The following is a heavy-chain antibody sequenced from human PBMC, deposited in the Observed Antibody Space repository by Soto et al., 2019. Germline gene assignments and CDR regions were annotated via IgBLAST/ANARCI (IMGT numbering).Heavy chain of an antibody. V-gene: IGHV1-46*01. D-gene: IGHD6-13*01. Sequence: ASVKVACKASGYTVTSYYMDGVRQAHGQRLEWMGMINPSGGNTSYSQKFQGRVTITRDTSASTAYMELSSLRSEDTAVYYCARVGSIAAAANFDYWGQGTLVTVSS. J-gene: IGHJ4*02. CDR1: GYTVTSYY. CDR2: INPSGGNT. CDR3: ARVGSIAAAANFDY.